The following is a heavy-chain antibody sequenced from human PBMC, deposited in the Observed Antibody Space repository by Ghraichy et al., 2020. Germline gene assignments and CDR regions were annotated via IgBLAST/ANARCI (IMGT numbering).Heavy chain of an antibody. V-gene: IGHV3-7*01. Sequence: GGSLRLSCVVSGFTFSRYWMSWVRQAPGKGLEWVANIKEDGSEKYYVDSVKGRFTLSRDNAKKSLYLQMNSLRVEDTAVYYCATWDYYGSGARDPWGQGTLVSVCS. CDR2: IKEDGSEK. CDR3: ATWDYYGSGARDP. CDR1: GFTFSRYW. D-gene: IGHD3-10*01. J-gene: IGHJ5*02.